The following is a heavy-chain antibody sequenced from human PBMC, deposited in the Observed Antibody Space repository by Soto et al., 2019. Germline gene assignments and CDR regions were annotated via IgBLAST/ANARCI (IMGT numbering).Heavy chain of an antibody. CDR2: IYYSGST. CDR3: ARDHSKGSRSGGRSGGRWFDP. V-gene: IGHV4-31*03. D-gene: IGHD2-15*01. J-gene: IGHJ5*02. Sequence: SETLSLTCTVSGGSISSGGYYWSWIRQHPGKGLEWIGYIYYSGSTYYNPSLKSRVTISVDTSKNQFSLKLSSVTAADTAVYYCARDHSKGSRSGGRSGGRWFDPWGQGTLVTVSS. CDR1: GGSISSGGYY.